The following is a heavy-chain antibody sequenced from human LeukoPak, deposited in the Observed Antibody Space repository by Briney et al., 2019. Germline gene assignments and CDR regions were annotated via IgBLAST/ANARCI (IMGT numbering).Heavy chain of an antibody. CDR2: IYYSGST. CDR1: GGSISSYY. V-gene: IGHV4-59*01. Sequence: TSETLSLTCTVSGGSISSYYWSWIRQPPGKGLEWIGYIYYSGSTNYNPSLKSRVTISVDTSKNQFSLKLSSVTAADTAVYYCASDPGYYDSSDYYRNYYGMDVWGQGTTVTVSS. D-gene: IGHD3-22*01. J-gene: IGHJ6*02. CDR3: ASDPGYYDSSDYYRNYYGMDV.